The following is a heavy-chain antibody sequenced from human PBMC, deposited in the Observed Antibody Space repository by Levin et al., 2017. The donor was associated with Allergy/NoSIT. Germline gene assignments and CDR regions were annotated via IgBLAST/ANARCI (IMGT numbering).Heavy chain of an antibody. D-gene: IGHD1-1*01. Sequence: GGSLRLSCAASGFTFSSYGMHWVRQAPGKGLEWVAVIWYDGSNKYYADSVKGRFTISRDNSKNTLYLQMNSLRAEDTAVYYCARDSTTGTTGAIDYWGQGTLVTVSS. CDR1: GFTFSSYG. CDR2: IWYDGSNK. CDR3: ARDSTTGTTGAIDY. J-gene: IGHJ4*02. V-gene: IGHV3-33*01.